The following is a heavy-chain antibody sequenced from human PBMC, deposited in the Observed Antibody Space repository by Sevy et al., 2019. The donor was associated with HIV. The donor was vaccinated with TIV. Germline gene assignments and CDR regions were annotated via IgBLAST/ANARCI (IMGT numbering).Heavy chain of an antibody. V-gene: IGHV4-59*12. CDR3: ATISQQLVGFYDY. CDR2: IVYSGST. CDR1: GGSISSYY. J-gene: IGHJ4*02. Sequence: SETLSLTCAVSGGSISSYYWSWIRQPPGKGLEWIGYIVYSGSTYYNPSLKRRVTIAVDTSKNQFSLKLTSVTAADTAVYYCATISQQLVGFYDYWGQGTLVTVSS. D-gene: IGHD6-6*01.